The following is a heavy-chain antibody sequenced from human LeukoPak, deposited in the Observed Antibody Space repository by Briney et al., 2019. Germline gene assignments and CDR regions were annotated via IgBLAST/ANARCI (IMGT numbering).Heavy chain of an antibody. CDR1: GGSISSYY. CDR2: IYYSGST. D-gene: IGHD3-22*01. V-gene: IGHV4-59*01. Sequence: SETLSLTCTVSGGSISSYYWSWIRQPAGKGLEWIGYIYYSGSTNYNPSLKSRVTISVDTSKNQFSLKLSSVTAADTAVYYCAREVAPYDSSGYYLRKGAFDIWGQGTMVTVSS. CDR3: AREVAPYDSSGYYLRKGAFDI. J-gene: IGHJ3*02.